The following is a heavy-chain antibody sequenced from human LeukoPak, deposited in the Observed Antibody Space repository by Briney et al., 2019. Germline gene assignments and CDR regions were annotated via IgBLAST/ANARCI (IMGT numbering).Heavy chain of an antibody. CDR1: GFTFSSYG. CDR3: AKDGVGTLQGIAAAGTGPDY. J-gene: IGHJ4*02. V-gene: IGHV3-30*02. D-gene: IGHD6-13*01. CDR2: IRYDGSNK. Sequence: PGGSLRLSCAASGFTFSSYGMHWVRQAPGKGLEWVAFIRYDGSNKYYADSVKGRFTISRDNSKNTLYLQMNSLRAEDTAVYYCAKDGVGTLQGIAAAGTGPDYWGQGTLVTVSS.